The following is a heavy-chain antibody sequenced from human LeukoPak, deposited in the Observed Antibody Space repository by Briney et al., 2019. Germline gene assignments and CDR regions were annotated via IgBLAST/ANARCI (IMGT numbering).Heavy chain of an antibody. Sequence: ASVKVSCKASGYSFTAYVISWVRQAPGQGLEWMGWISTYNPNTNYAQKFQGRVTMTTDTSTSTVYMELRSLSSDDTAVYYCAREPWDYDILTGYLYYFDYWGQGTLVTVSS. CDR3: AREPWDYDILTGYLYYFDY. CDR1: GYSFTAYV. CDR2: ISTYNPNT. D-gene: IGHD3-9*01. J-gene: IGHJ4*02. V-gene: IGHV1-18*01.